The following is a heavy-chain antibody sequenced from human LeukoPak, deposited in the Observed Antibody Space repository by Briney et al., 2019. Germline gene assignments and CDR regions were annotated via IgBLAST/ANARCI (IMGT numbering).Heavy chain of an antibody. Sequence: SETLSLTCAVYGGSFSGYYWSWIRQPPGKGLEWIGEINHSGSTNYNPSLKSRVTISVDTSKNQFSLKLSSVTAADTAVYYCARDSRITMIVVVPGAFDIWGQGTMVTVSS. CDR1: GGSFSGYY. CDR3: ARDSRITMIVVVPGAFDI. J-gene: IGHJ3*02. CDR2: INHSGST. V-gene: IGHV4-34*01. D-gene: IGHD3-22*01.